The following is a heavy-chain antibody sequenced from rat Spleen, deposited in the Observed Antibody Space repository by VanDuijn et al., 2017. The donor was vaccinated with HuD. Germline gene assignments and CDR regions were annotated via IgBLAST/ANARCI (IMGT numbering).Heavy chain of an antibody. D-gene: IGHD1-7*01. J-gene: IGHJ2*01. Sequence: EVQLVESGGGLVQPGRSLKLSCAASGFTFSNYGMAWVRQAPTKGLEWVASITNSGGSTYYRDSVKGRFTISRDNAKSTLYLQMDSLRSEDTATYYCTTDRLWAHDYWGQGVMVTVSS. CDR2: ITNSGGST. CDR1: GFTFSNYG. V-gene: IGHV5-27*01. CDR3: TTDRLWAHDY.